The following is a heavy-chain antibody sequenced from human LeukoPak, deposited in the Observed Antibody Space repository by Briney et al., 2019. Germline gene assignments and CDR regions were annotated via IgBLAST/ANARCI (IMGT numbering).Heavy chain of an antibody. CDR2: IYHSGSS. CDR1: GASVSSGSYY. V-gene: IGHV4-61*01. D-gene: IGHD4-17*01. Sequence: SETLSHTCTVSGASVSSGSYYWSWIRQPPGKGLEWIGYIYHSGSSNYRPSLKSRVTMSVDTSKNQFSLKLNSVPAADTAVYYCARVRGDYNHYFDYWGQGTLVTVSP. J-gene: IGHJ4*02. CDR3: ARVRGDYNHYFDY.